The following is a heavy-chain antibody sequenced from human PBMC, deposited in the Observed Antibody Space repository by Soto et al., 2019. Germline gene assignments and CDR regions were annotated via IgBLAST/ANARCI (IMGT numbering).Heavy chain of an antibody. CDR2: IIPILGGA. J-gene: IGHJ3*02. D-gene: IGHD2-21*02. CDR3: ARPSQSRVVVTATKTVNDAFDI. Sequence: QVQLVQSGAEVKKPGSSVKVSCKASGDTFSSYTLSWVRHAPGQGLEWMGRIIPILGGADYAQKFQGRVTFTADKSTSTAYMELSSLRPEDTAVYYCARPSQSRVVVTATKTVNDAFDIWGQGTLVSVSS. V-gene: IGHV1-69*02. CDR1: GDTFSSYT.